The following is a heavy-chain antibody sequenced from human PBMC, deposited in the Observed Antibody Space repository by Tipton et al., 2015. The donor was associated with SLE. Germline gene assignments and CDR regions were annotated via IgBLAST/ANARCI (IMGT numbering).Heavy chain of an antibody. Sequence: SLRLSCTSSGITFEDYAMHWVRQGPGEGLAWVATISWNSDNIAYADSVKGRFTISRDNAKNSLYLQMNSLRPEDTALYYCVKESAYDSMTGRMAAYRMDVWGQGTTVIVSS. CDR3: VKESAYDSMTGRMAAYRMDV. CDR2: ISWNSDNI. D-gene: IGHD3-9*01. J-gene: IGHJ6*02. V-gene: IGHV3-9*01. CDR1: GITFEDYA.